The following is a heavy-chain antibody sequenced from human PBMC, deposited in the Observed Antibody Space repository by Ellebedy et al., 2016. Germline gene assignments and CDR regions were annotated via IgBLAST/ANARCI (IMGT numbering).Heavy chain of an antibody. CDR3: ARVGDYVWGNLD. Sequence: SETLSLTXAVYGGSFSGYYWSWIRQPPGKGLEWIGEINHSGSTNYNPSLKSRVTISVDTSKNQFSLKLSSVTAADTAVYYCARVGDYVWGNLDWGQGTLVTVSS. CDR2: INHSGST. V-gene: IGHV4-34*01. D-gene: IGHD3-16*01. J-gene: IGHJ4*02. CDR1: GGSFSGYY.